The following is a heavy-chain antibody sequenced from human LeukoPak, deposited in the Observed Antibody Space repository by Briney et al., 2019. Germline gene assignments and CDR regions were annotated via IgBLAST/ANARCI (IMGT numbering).Heavy chain of an antibody. V-gene: IGHV1-69*13. J-gene: IGHJ4*02. D-gene: IGHD1-26*01. CDR3: ARGGGGSYSSIVY. Sequence: RASVTVSCTASGGTFSSYAIGWVRQAPGQGLEWMGGIIPIFGTANYAQKFQGRVTITADESTSTAYMELSSLRSEDTAVYYCARGGGGSYSSIVYWGQGTLVTVSS. CDR1: GGTFSSYA. CDR2: IIPIFGTA.